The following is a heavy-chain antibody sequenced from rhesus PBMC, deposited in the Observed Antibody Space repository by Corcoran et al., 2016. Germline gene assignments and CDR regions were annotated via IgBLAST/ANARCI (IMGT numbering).Heavy chain of an antibody. Sequence: QLQLQESGPGLVKPSETLSLTCAVSGGSISSNYWSWIRQPPGKGLEWIGRISGSGGSTDYKPSLKSRVTIATDTSKNQFSLKLSSVTAADTAVYYCARVPAGIAAGLNSLDVWGRGVLVTVSS. D-gene: IGHD6-13*01. J-gene: IGHJ5-2*02. CDR1: GGSISSNY. CDR2: ISGSGGST. V-gene: IGHV4-173*01. CDR3: ARVPAGIAAGLNSLDV.